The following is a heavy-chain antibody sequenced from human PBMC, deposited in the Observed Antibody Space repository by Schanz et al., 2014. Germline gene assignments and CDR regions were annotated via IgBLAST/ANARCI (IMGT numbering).Heavy chain of an antibody. D-gene: IGHD6-13*01. CDR3: AKEKEEVAADGSFFDY. CDR1: GFTFSRYW. J-gene: IGHJ4*02. CDR2: IYMDGSGR. V-gene: IGHV3-74*01. Sequence: EVQLVQSGGGLVQPGGSLRLSCAASGFTFSRYWMQWVRQAPGKGLVWVSRIYMDGSGRDYGDSVKGRFTVSRDNAKNTVNLQMNSLRAEDTAVYYCAKEKEEVAADGSFFDYWGQGTLVTVSS.